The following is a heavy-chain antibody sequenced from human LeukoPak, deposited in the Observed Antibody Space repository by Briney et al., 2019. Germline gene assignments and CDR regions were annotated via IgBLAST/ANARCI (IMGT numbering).Heavy chain of an antibody. Sequence: GASVKVSCKAFGYTFTSNYMHWVRQAPGQGPEWMGVISPSGGSTTYAQKFQGRVTLTRDMSTSTDYLELSSLRSEDTAVYYCARDSYYGSGSYYKLWGQGTLVTVSS. CDR1: GYTFTSNY. CDR3: ARDSYYGSGSYYKL. CDR2: ISPSGGST. V-gene: IGHV1-46*01. D-gene: IGHD3-10*01. J-gene: IGHJ4*02.